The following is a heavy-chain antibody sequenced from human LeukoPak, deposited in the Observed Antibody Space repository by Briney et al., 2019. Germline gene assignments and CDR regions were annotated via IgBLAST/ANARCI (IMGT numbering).Heavy chain of an antibody. CDR3: AKDPLRRYCSSTSCYTGSFDY. V-gene: IGHV3-23*01. CDR2: ISGSGGST. J-gene: IGHJ4*02. D-gene: IGHD2-2*02. CDR1: GFTFSSYA. Sequence: PGGSLRLSCAASGFTFSSYAMSWVRQAPGEGLEWVSAISGSGGSTYYADSVKGRFTISRDNSKNTLYLQMNSLRAEDTAVYYCAKDPLRRYCSSTSCYTGSFDYWGQGTLVTVSS.